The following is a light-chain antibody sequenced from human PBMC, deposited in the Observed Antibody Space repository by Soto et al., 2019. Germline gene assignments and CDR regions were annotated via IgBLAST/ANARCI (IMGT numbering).Light chain of an antibody. J-gene: IGKJ2*01. CDR2: GAS. Sequence: EIVMTQSPATLSVSPGERATLSCRASQSVSSNLAWYQQKPGQAPRLLIYGASTRANGIPARFSGSVSGTEFTLTISSLQSEDFAVYYCQQYNNWPRMYTFGQGTKLEIK. CDR1: QSVSSN. V-gene: IGKV3-15*01. CDR3: QQYNNWPRMYT.